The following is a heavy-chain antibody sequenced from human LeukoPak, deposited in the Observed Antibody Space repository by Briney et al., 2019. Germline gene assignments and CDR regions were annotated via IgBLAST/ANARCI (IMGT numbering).Heavy chain of an antibody. CDR1: GGSISSYY. CDR3: AISYDSSGYYYYFDY. CDR2: IYNSGST. Sequence: SETLYLTCNVSGGSISSYYWSWLRQPPGQGLEWIGYIYNSGSTNYNPSLKSQVTISVDTSKNQFSLKLSSVTAADTAVYYCAISYDSSGYYYYFDYWGQGTLVTVSS. D-gene: IGHD3-22*01. J-gene: IGHJ4*02. V-gene: IGHV4-59*01.